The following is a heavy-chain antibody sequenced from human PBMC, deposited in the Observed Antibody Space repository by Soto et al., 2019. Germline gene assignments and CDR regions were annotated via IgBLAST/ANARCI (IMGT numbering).Heavy chain of an antibody. V-gene: IGHV4-31*03. CDR1: GGSISSGGYY. Sequence: QVQLQESGPGLVKPSQTLSLTCTVSGGSISSGGYYWSWIGQHPGKGLEWIGYIYYSGSTYYNPSLKSRVTISVDTSKNQFSLKLSSVTAADTAVYYCASSTAPASMGAFDIWGQGTMVTVSS. D-gene: IGHD2-2*01. CDR3: ASSTAPASMGAFDI. CDR2: IYYSGST. J-gene: IGHJ3*02.